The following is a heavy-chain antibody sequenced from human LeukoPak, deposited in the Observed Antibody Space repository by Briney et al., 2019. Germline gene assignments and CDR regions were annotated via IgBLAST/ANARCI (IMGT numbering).Heavy chain of an antibody. CDR1: GGSISSGGYS. Sequence: PSETLSLTCAVSGGSISSGGYSWSWIRQPPGKGLEWIGYIYHSGSTYYSPSLKSRVTISVDRSKNQFSLKLSSVTAADTAVYYCARDAAGAIDYWGQGTLVTVSS. J-gene: IGHJ4*02. V-gene: IGHV4-30-2*01. CDR3: ARDAAGAIDY. CDR2: IYHSGST. D-gene: IGHD1-26*01.